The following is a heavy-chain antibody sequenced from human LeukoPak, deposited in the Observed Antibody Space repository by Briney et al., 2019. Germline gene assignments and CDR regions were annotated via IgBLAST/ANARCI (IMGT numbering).Heavy chain of an antibody. CDR3: VRVKGTYFDY. J-gene: IGHJ4*02. CDR1: GFPHSSYS. Sequence: PGGSLRLSCEASGFPHSSYSINWVRQAPGKGLEWVSYISASGGNIYYLDSVKGRFTVSRDNARKSLFLQMNNARVEDTAFYYCVRVKGTYFDYWGQGALVTVSS. D-gene: IGHD1-1*01. V-gene: IGHV3-48*01. CDR2: ISASGGNI.